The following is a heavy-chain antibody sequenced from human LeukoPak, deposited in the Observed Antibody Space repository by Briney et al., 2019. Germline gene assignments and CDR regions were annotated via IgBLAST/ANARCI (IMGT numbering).Heavy chain of an antibody. CDR3: ARHFGFGDTAAGY. CDR2: IYPGDSDT. Sequence: EXXKISCKGSGYSFTSYWIGWVRQMPGKGLEWMGIIYPGDSDTRYSPSFQGQVTISADKSISTAYLQCSSLKASDTVMYYCARHFGFGDTAAGYWGQGTLVTVSS. J-gene: IGHJ4*02. V-gene: IGHV5-51*01. D-gene: IGHD3-10*01. CDR1: GYSFTSYW.